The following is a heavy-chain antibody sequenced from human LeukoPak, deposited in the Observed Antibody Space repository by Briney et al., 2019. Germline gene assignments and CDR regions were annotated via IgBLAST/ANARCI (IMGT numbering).Heavy chain of an antibody. CDR2: ISGSGGST. Sequence: PGGSLRLSCAASGFTFSSYAMSWVRQAPGKGLEWVSAISGSGGSTYYADSVKGRFTISRDNAKNTLYLQMNSLRAEDTAVYYCARSPRYYDILTGYSLGALDIWGQGTMVTVSS. D-gene: IGHD3-9*01. J-gene: IGHJ3*02. CDR1: GFTFSSYA. CDR3: ARSPRYYDILTGYSLGALDI. V-gene: IGHV3-23*01.